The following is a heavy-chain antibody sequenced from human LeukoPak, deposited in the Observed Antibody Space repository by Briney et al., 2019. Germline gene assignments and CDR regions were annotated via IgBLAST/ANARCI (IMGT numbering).Heavy chain of an antibody. V-gene: IGHV1-18*04. CDR1: GYTFTDYG. D-gene: IGHD3-3*01. J-gene: IGHJ4*02. CDR2: ISGYNGQT. Sequence: ASVKVSCKASGYTFTDYGFSWVRQAPGRGLEWMGWISGYNGQTEYAENFQGRVIMTRDTSTSTVYMELRSLRSDDTARYYCARDPRTAFDFWRGYSGFDYWGQGTQVTVSS. CDR3: ARDPRTAFDFWRGYSGFDY.